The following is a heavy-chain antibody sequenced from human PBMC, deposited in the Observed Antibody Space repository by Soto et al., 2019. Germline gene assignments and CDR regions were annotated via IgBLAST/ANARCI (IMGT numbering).Heavy chain of an antibody. J-gene: IGHJ4*02. D-gene: IGHD2-2*02. CDR2: INYSGST. Sequence: SETLSLTCAVYGGSFSGYCWSWIRQPPGKGLEWIGEINYSGSTNYNPSLKSRVTISVDTSKNQFSLKLSSVTAADTAVYYCARGALIVVVPAAIDYFDYWGQGTLVTVSS. CDR3: ARGALIVVVPAAIDYFDY. V-gene: IGHV4-34*01. CDR1: GGSFSGYC.